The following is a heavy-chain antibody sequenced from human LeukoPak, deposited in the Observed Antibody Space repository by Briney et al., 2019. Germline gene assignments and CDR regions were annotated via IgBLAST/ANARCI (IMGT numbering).Heavy chain of an antibody. CDR1: GGSISSSNYY. Sequence: SETLSLTCTVSGGSISSSNYYWSWVRQPAGKGLEWVGRIYTSGSTDYNPSLKSRVTISVDTSKNQFSLNLRSVTAADSAIYYCARGPPPDFDYWGQGTLVTVSS. V-gene: IGHV4-61*02. CDR3: ARGPPPDFDY. CDR2: IYTSGST. J-gene: IGHJ4*02.